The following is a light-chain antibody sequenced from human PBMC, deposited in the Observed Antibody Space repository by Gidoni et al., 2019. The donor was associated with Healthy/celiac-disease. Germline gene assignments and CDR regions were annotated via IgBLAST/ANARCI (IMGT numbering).Light chain of an antibody. V-gene: IGKV1-5*01. CDR1: QSISSW. CDR3: QQYNSYPYT. CDR2: DAS. J-gene: IGKJ2*01. Sequence: GDRVTITCPASQSISSWLAWYQQKPGKAPKLLIYDASTLESGVPSRFSGSGSGTEFTLTISSLQPDDFATYYCQQYNSYPYTFGQGTKVEIK.